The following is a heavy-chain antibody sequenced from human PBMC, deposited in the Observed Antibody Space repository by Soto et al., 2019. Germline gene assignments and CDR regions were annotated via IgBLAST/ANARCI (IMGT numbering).Heavy chain of an antibody. J-gene: IGHJ4*02. CDR3: AHSPYCGGDCYQNYYFDY. CDR1: GFSLSTSGVG. CDR2: IYWDDDK. D-gene: IGHD2-21*02. V-gene: IGHV2-5*02. Sequence: QITLKESGPTLVKPTQTLTLTCTFSGFSLSTSGVGVGWIRQPPGKALEWLALIYWDDDKRYSPSLKSRLTLTKDTSKNQVVRTMTNMDPVDTATYYCAHSPYCGGDCYQNYYFDYWGQGTLVTVSS.